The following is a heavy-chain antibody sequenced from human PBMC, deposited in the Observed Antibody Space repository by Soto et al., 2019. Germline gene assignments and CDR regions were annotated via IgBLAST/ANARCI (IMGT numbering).Heavy chain of an antibody. CDR2: IYYSGST. V-gene: IGHV4-59*12. CDR1: GGSISSYY. J-gene: IGHJ4*02. CDR3: SRGGVDYYDSSGYYFSPYYFDY. Sequence: SETLSLTCTVSGGSISSYYWSWIRQPPGKGLEWIGYIYYSGSTNYNPSLKSRVTISVDRSKNQFSLKLSSVTAADTAVYYCSRGGVDYYDSSGYYFSPYYFDYWGQGTLVTVSS. D-gene: IGHD3-22*01.